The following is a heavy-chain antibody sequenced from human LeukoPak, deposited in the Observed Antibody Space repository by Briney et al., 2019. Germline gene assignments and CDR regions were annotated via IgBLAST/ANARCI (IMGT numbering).Heavy chain of an antibody. CDR3: ARRRGVSNYDFWSGYGMDV. CDR1: GGTFSSYA. D-gene: IGHD3-3*01. CDR2: IIPILGIA. J-gene: IGHJ6*02. Sequence: SVKVSCKASGGTFSSYAISWVRQAPGQGLEWMGRIIPILGIANYAQKFQGRVSITADKSASTAYMELSSLRSEDTAVYYCARRRGVSNYDFWSGYGMDVWGQGTTVTVSS. V-gene: IGHV1-69*04.